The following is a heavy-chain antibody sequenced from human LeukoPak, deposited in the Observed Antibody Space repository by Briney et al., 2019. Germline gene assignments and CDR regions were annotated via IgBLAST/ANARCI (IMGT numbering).Heavy chain of an antibody. V-gene: IGHV4-39*07. CDR3: ARVGGVQSDY. J-gene: IGHJ4*02. CDR1: GGSISSSSYY. CDR2: IYYSGST. D-gene: IGHD1-1*01. Sequence: SETLSLTCTVSGGSISSSSYYWGWIRQPPGKGLEWIGSIYYSGSTYYNPSLKSRVTISVDTSKNQFSLKLSSVTAADTAVYYCARVGGVQSDYWGQGTLVTVSS.